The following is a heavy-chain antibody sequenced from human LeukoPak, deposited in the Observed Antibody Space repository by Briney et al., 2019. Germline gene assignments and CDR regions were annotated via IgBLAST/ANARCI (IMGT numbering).Heavy chain of an antibody. D-gene: IGHD6-13*01. CDR1: GYSFTSYW. V-gene: IGHV5-10-1*01. J-gene: IGHJ6*04. Sequence: GESLRISCKGSGYSFTSYWISWVRQMPGKGLEWMGRIDPSDSYTNYSPSFQGHVTISADKSISTAYLQWSSLKASDTAMYYCARLPTGYSSSWYTPDYYYGMDVRGKGTTVTVSS. CDR2: IDPSDSYT. CDR3: ARLPTGYSSSWYTPDYYYGMDV.